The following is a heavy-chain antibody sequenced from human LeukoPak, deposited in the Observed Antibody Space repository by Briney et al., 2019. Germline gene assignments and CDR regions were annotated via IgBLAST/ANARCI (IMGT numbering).Heavy chain of an antibody. V-gene: IGHV4-59*01. CDR3: AREVAAAGAFDY. D-gene: IGHD6-13*01. CDR2: IYYSGST. CDR1: GGSISSYY. J-gene: IGHJ4*02. Sequence: PSETLSLTCTVSGGSISSYYWSWIRQPPGKGLEWIGYIYYSGSTNYNPSLKSRVTISVDTSKNHFSLKLSSVTAADTAVYYCAREVAAAGAFDYWGQGTLVTVSS.